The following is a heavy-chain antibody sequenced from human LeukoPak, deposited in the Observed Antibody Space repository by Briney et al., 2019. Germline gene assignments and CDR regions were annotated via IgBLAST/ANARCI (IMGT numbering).Heavy chain of an antibody. D-gene: IGHD5-12*01. Sequence: SETLSLTCTVSGGSLSSYYWSWIRQPPGKGLEWIGYIYSTGSANYNPSLKSRVTLSVDTAKNQFSLKLNSVTAADTAVYYCARMGGYSGYATHWGQGTLVTVYS. V-gene: IGHV4-59*08. CDR2: IYSTGSA. CDR1: GGSLSSYY. J-gene: IGHJ4*02. CDR3: ARMGGYSGYATH.